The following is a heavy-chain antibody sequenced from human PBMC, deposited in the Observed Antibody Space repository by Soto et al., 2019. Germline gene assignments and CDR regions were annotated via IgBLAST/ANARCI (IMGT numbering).Heavy chain of an antibody. D-gene: IGHD2-21*01. V-gene: IGHV3-15*07. Sequence: EVKLVESGGDLVKPGGSLRLSCAASGFIFSHAWFHWVRQPPGKGLELVGRVKNNGGATDYAPSGKGRFTISRDDSNDMVYLQMSSLRTEDTAIYYCAADLGPAYDSNNGFDPWGQGTLVTVSS. CDR2: VKNNGGAT. CDR3: AADLGPAYDSNNGFDP. CDR1: GFIFSHAW. J-gene: IGHJ5*02.